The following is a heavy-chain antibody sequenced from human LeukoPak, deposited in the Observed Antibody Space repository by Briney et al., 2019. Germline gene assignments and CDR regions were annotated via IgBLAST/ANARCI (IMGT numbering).Heavy chain of an antibody. D-gene: IGHD1-26*01. J-gene: IGHJ4*02. V-gene: IGHV1-24*01. CDR1: GYTLTELS. CDR2: FDPEDGET. Sequence: ASVKVSCKVSGYTLTELSMHWVRQAPGKGLEWMGGFDPEDGETIHAQKFRGRVTMTEDTSTDTAYMELSSLRSEDTAVYYCATYPYRRNQVGASLWDYFDYWGQGTLVTVSS. CDR3: ATYPYRRNQVGASLWDYFDY.